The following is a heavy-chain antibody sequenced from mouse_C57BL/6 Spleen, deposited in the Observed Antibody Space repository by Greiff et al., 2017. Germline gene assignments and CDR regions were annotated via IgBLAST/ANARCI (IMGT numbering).Heavy chain of an antibody. CDR1: GYTFTSYG. Sequence: QVQLQQPGAELVKPGASVKLSCKASGYTFTSYGMHWVKQRPGQGLEWIGMIHPKSGSTNYNEKFKGKATLTVDKSSSTAYMQLSSLTSEDSAVYYCARYYGSSYWYFDVWGTGTTVTVSS. V-gene: IGHV1-64*01. J-gene: IGHJ1*03. CDR3: ARYYGSSYWYFDV. D-gene: IGHD1-1*01. CDR2: IHPKSGST.